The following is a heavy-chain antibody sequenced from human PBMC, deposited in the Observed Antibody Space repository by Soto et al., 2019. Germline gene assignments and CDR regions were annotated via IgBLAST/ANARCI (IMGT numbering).Heavy chain of an antibody. J-gene: IGHJ4*02. D-gene: IGHD5-12*01. CDR1: GFSISPYW. CDR3: VSDGDVCSGSDCFRHFKY. V-gene: IGHV3-7*03. CDR2: IKEDGSAA. Sequence: GGYLRLSCVASGFSISPYWMSWVRQAPGKGLEWVANIKEDGSAARYVDSARDRFLISRDNTKNSLYLQMTSLRAEDTAIYYCVSDGDVCSGSDCFRHFKYWGRGTRVTVSS.